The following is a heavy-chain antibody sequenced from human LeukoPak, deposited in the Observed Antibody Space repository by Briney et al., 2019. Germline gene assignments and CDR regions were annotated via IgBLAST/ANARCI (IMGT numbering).Heavy chain of an antibody. CDR3: ATNLIGVGEYFQQ. J-gene: IGHJ1*01. CDR2: ISSGGDIM. CDR1: GFTFSSYS. V-gene: IGHV3-48*04. D-gene: IGHD2/OR15-2a*01. Sequence: GGSLRLSCAASGFTFSSYSMNWVRQAPGKGLQWVSYISSGGDIMHYADSVKGRFTSSRDNAKNSGYLEMNSLGAEDTAVYYCATNLIGVGEYFQQWGQGTLVTVSS.